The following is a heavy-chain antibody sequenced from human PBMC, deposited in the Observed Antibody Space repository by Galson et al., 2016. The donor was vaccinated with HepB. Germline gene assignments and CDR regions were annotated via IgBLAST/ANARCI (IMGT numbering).Heavy chain of an antibody. CDR2: VYQTGTA. CDR1: GGSISNENW. Sequence: SETLSLTCAVSGGSISNENWWSWIRQTPGKGLEWIAEVYQTGTANLYPSFVGRVTLSVDTSKNQFSLNLTSVTVADTAVYYCAKVGGNRPRYLESWGQGTLVTVGS. CDR3: AKVGGNRPRYLES. D-gene: IGHD4-23*01. J-gene: IGHJ4*02. V-gene: IGHV4-4*02.